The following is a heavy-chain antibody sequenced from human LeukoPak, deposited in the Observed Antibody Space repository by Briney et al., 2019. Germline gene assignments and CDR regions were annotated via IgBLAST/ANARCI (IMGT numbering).Heavy chain of an antibody. Sequence: GGSLRLSCVASGFTFSSYWMTWVRQAPGKGLEWVANIKEDGTQSIYVDSVKGRFTMSRDNAKNSLYLQMNSLRAEETAIYYCARLRPYSSTWYAYYGMDVWGQGTTVTVSS. CDR1: GFTFSSYW. CDR2: IKEDGTQS. J-gene: IGHJ6*02. CDR3: ARLRPYSSTWYAYYGMDV. D-gene: IGHD6-13*01. V-gene: IGHV3-7*04.